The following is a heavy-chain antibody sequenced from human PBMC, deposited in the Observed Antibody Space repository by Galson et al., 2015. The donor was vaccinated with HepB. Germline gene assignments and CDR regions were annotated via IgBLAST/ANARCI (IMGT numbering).Heavy chain of an antibody. CDR3: ARVKGIAAAGAFDY. D-gene: IGHD6-13*01. Sequence: SLRLSCAASGFTFSSYSMNWVRQAPGKGLEWVSSISSSSSYIYYADSVKGRFTISRDNAKNSLYLQMNSLRAEDTAVYYCARVKGIAAAGAFDYWGQGTLVTVSS. V-gene: IGHV3-21*01. J-gene: IGHJ4*02. CDR1: GFTFSSYS. CDR2: ISSSSSYI.